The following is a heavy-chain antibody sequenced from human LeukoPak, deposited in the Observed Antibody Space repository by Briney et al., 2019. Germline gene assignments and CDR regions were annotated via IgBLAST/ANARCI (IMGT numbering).Heavy chain of an antibody. J-gene: IGHJ6*02. D-gene: IGHD6-6*01. V-gene: IGHV4-59*01. CDR2: IYYSGST. CDR3: ARAKQGYRSSSGYYYAMDV. CDR1: GGSISSYY. Sequence: SETLSLTCTVSGGSISSYYWSWIRQPPGKGLEWIGYIYYSGSTNYNPSLKSRVTISVDTSKNQFSLKLSSVTAADTAVYYCARAKQGYRSSSGYYYAMDVWGQGTTVTVSS.